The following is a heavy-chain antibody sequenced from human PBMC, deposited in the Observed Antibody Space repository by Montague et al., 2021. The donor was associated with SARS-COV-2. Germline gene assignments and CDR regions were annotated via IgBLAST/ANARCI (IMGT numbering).Heavy chain of an antibody. Sequence: SETLSLTCTLSGGSMSGYNWSWIRQPPGKGLQWIGSMYNSENTSYNPSLKSRVTISVDTSKKQFSLRLSSVTAADTAVYFCARGINSAGSYYYHLDVWGQGTTVTVSS. D-gene: IGHD2-21*01. J-gene: IGHJ6*02. CDR2: MYNSENT. CDR1: GGSMSGYN. CDR3: ARGINSAGSYYYHLDV. V-gene: IGHV4-59*01.